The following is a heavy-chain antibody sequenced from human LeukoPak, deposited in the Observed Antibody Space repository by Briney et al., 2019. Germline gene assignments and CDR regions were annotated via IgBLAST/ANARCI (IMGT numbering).Heavy chain of an antibody. CDR3: ARVGPLVVGNYYYYYYMDV. D-gene: IGHD3-22*01. J-gene: IGHJ6*03. Sequence: PGGPLRLSCAASGFTFSSNYMSWVRQAPGKGLEWVANIKQDGSEKYYVDSVNGRFTISRDNAKNSLYLQTNSLRAEDTAVYYCARVGPLVVGNYYYYYYMDVWGKGTTVTVSS. CDR2: IKQDGSEK. V-gene: IGHV3-7*01. CDR1: GFTFSSNY.